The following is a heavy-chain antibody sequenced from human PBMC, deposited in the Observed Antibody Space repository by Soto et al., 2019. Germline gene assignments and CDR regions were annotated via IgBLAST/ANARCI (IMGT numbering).Heavy chain of an antibody. V-gene: IGHV3-11*05. CDR3: ARRSYLGQIDY. D-gene: IGHD7-27*01. CDR2: ISSSSSYT. CDR1: GFTFSDYY. Sequence: QVQLVESGGGLVQPGGSLRLSCAASGFTFSDYYMSWIRQAPGKGLEWVSYISSSSSYTNYADSVKGRFTISRDNAKNSLYLQMNSLRAEDTAVYYCARRSYLGQIDYWGQGTLVTVSS. J-gene: IGHJ4*02.